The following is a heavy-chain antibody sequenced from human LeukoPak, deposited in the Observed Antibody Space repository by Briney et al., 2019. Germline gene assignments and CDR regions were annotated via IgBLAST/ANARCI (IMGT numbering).Heavy chain of an antibody. CDR2: IVSVVAPT. V-gene: IGHV3-23*01. CDR1: VFTFSSYA. J-gene: IGHJ4*02. D-gene: IGHD6-19*01. CDR3: AKRVVVAGTSYYFDY. Sequence: GGALRLSCAASVFTFSSYAMSWGRQAPGKGVEWGSVIVSVVAPTYYADSVKCRFTISRDNSKNTLYLQMSSLRVEDTAVYYCAKRVVVAGTSYYFDYWGQGTLVTVAS.